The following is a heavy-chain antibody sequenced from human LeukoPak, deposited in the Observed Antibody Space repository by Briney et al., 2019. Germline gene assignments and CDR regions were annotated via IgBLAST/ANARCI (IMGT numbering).Heavy chain of an antibody. J-gene: IGHJ4*02. CDR2: IHYSGST. D-gene: IGHD4-17*01. V-gene: IGHV4-59*13. CDR3: ARGLGAVNRGPSFDY. Sequence: KPSETLSLTCTVPGGSITNYYWSWIRQPPGKGLEWIGSIHYSGSTNYNPSLKSRVTISVDTSRNQFSLKLTSMTAADTAVYYCARGLGAVNRGPSFDYWGQGTLVTVSS. CDR1: GGSITNYY.